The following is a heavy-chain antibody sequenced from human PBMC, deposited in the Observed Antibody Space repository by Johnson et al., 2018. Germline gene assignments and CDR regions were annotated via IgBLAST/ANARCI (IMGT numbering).Heavy chain of an antibody. D-gene: IGHD3-10*01. V-gene: IGHV1-8*01. J-gene: IGHJ6*02. CDR1: GYIFTSYD. CDR2: MNPNRGNT. Sequence: QVQLVESGAEVKKPGASVKVSCTASGYIFTSYDINWVRQATGQGLEWMGWMNPNRGNTGYAQKVQGSVTMTRNTSISTAYLRLSSLRSEDTGVYYWARDYGELYGMDVWGQGTTLTVTS. CDR3: ARDYGELYGMDV.